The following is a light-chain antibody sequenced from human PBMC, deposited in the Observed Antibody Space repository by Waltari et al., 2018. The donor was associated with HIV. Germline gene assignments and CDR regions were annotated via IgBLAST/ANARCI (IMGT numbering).Light chain of an antibody. J-gene: IGLJ2*01. CDR3: CSYTGTGIV. CDR2: EVT. V-gene: IGLV2-23*02. Sequence: QSALTQLASVSGSPGQSITISCTGTSSDVGAYNLVSWYQQHPNKAPKLMIFEVTMRPAGVSDRFSGSRSGNTASLTISGLQTEDEGDYYCCSYTGTGIVFGGGTKLTVL. CDR1: SSDVGAYNL.